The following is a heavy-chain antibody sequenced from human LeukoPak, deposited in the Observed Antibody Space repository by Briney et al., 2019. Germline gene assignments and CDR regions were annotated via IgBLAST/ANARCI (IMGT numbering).Heavy chain of an antibody. V-gene: IGHV3-21*01. Sequence: GGSLRLSCAASGFTFSSYSMNWVRQAPGKGLEWVSSISSSSSYIYYADSVKGRFTISRDNAKNSLYLQMNSLRAEDTAVYYCAGRNGEYRCSGGSCPFDYWGQGTLVTVSS. CDR1: GFTFSSYS. D-gene: IGHD2-15*01. CDR3: AGRNGEYRCSGGSCPFDY. J-gene: IGHJ4*02. CDR2: ISSSSSYI.